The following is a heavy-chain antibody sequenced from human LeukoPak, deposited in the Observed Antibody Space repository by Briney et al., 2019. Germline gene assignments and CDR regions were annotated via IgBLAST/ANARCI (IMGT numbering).Heavy chain of an antibody. Sequence: GGSLRLSCAASGFTFSSYGMHWVRQAPGKGLEWVAVISYDGSNKYYADSVKGRFTISRDNSKNTLYLQMNSLRAEDTAVYYCARDMADYGDYPYYYYGMDVWGQGTTVTVSS. J-gene: IGHJ6*02. CDR2: ISYDGSNK. CDR1: GFTFSSYG. CDR3: ARDMADYGDYPYYYYGMDV. V-gene: IGHV3-30*03. D-gene: IGHD4-17*01.